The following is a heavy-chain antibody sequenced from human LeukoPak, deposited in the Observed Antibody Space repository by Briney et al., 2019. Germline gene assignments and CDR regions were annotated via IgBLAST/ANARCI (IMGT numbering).Heavy chain of an antibody. D-gene: IGHD3-10*01. V-gene: IGHV3-15*01. CDR2: IKRKIEAEAT. CDR3: TTLSFVWFGDDY. CDR1: GFTFSNAW. J-gene: IGHJ4*02. Sequence: PGGSLRLSCAVSGFTFSNAWMNWVRQAPGKGLEWVGRIKRKIEAEATDYAAPVKGRFTISRDDSKSTPYLQMNSLKSEDTAVYYCTTLSFVWFGDDYWGQGTLVTVS.